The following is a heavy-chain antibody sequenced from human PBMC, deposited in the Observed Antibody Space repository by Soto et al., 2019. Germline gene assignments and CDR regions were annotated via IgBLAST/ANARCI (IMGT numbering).Heavy chain of an antibody. D-gene: IGHD6-13*01. CDR1: GGSISSSSYY. CDR2: IYYSGST. Sequence: SETLSLTCTVSGGSISSSSYYWGWIRQPPGKGLEWIGSIYYSGSTYYNPSLKSRVTISVDTSKNQFSLKLNSVTAADTAVYYCARRPMVGISSTSDYWGQGTLVTVSS. CDR3: ARRPMVGISSTSDY. V-gene: IGHV4-39*07. J-gene: IGHJ4*02.